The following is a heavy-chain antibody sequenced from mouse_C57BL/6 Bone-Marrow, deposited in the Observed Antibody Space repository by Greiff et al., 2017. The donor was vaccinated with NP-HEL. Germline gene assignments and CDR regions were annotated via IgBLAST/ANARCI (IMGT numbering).Heavy chain of an antibody. D-gene: IGHD1-1*01. CDR1: GYSFTGYY. V-gene: IGHV1-42*01. CDR2: INPSTGGT. CDR3: ARSHYYGSRVWFAY. Sequence: EVQLQQSGPELVKPGASVKISCKASGYSFTGYYMNWVKQSPEKSLEWIGEINPSTGGTTYNQKFKAKATLTVDKSSSTAYMQLKSLTSEDSAVYYCARSHYYGSRVWFAYWGQGTLVTVSA. J-gene: IGHJ3*01.